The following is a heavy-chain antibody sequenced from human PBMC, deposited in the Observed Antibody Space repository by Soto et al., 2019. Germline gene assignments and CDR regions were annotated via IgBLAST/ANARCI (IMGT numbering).Heavy chain of an antibody. J-gene: IGHJ4*02. D-gene: IGHD6-19*01. CDR3: ARDTGWYSSGWLVDY. V-gene: IGHV3-21*01. CDR2: ISSSSSYI. Sequence: PGGSLRLSCAASGVTFSSYSMNWVRQAPGKGLEWVSSISSSSSYIYYADSVKGRFTISRDNAKNSLYLQMNSLRAEDTAVYYCARDTGWYSSGWLVDYWGQGTLVTVSS. CDR1: GVTFSSYS.